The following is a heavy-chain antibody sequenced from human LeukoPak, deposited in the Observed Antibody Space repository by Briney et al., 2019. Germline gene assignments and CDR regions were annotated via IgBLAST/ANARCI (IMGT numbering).Heavy chain of an antibody. V-gene: IGHV1-46*01. CDR2: INPGGGTT. D-gene: IGHD3-3*01. J-gene: IGHJ4*02. Sequence: ASVKVSCKAFGYPFTIYYLNWLRQAPGKGLEWMGIINPGGGTTSYAQKFQGRVTVTRDTSTTTLYLALNSLTSEDTAVYYCARGSGDHRGVFDYWGQGTLVTVSS. CDR1: GYPFTIYY. CDR3: ARGSGDHRGVFDY.